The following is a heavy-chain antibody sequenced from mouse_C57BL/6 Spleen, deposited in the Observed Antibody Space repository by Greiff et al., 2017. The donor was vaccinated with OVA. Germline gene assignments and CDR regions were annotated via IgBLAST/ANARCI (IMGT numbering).Heavy chain of an antibody. Sequence: QVTLKECGPGILQSSQTLSLTCSFSGFSLSTSGMGASWIRQPSGKGLEWLAHIYWDDDKRYNPSLKSRLTISKDTSRNQVFLKITSVDTADTATYYCARSDGSSYVDYAMGYWGQGTSVTVSS. CDR2: IYWDDDK. D-gene: IGHD1-1*01. J-gene: IGHJ4*01. CDR1: GFSLSTSGMG. V-gene: IGHV8-12*01. CDR3: ARSDGSSYVDYAMGY.